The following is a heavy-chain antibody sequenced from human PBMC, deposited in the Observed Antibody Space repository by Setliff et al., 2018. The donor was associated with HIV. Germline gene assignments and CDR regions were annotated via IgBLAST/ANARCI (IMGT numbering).Heavy chain of an antibody. CDR2: IFESGGT. V-gene: IGHV4-59*08. CDR3: ARPARVFAF. Sequence: SETLSLTCTVSDGSITGYYWSWIRQSPGKGLQCIGYIFESGGTNYNPSLRSRVTISMATSKRQFSLPLTSVTAADTAVYSCARPARVFAFWGQGILVTVSS. J-gene: IGHJ4*02. CDR1: DGSITGYY.